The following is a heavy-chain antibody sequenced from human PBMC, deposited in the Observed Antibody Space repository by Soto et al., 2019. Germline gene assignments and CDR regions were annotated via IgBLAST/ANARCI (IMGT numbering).Heavy chain of an antibody. V-gene: IGHV4-39*07. CDR1: GGSISSSSYY. J-gene: IGHJ4*02. Sequence: KPSETLSLTCTVSGGSISSSSYYWGWIRQPPGKGLEWIGSIYYSGSTYYNPSLKSRVTISVDTSKNQFSLKLSSVTAADTAVYYCASYDILTGYNFDSWGQGTLVTVSS. CDR3: ASYDILTGYNFDS. D-gene: IGHD3-9*01. CDR2: IYYSGST.